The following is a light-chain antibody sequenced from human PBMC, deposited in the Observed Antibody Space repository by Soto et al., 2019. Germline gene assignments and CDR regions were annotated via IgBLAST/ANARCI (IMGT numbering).Light chain of an antibody. CDR2: GAS. CDR1: QSVGTR. V-gene: IGKV3-20*01. CDR3: QHYQSGHPIT. Sequence: EMLLTQPPDTLSLSPGERATLSCRAAQSVGTRLAWYQHKTGQAPRLLISGASSRATGIPDRFTGSASDTSFTLTISRLEPEDFALYYCQHYQSGHPITFGQGTRLEIK. J-gene: IGKJ5*01.